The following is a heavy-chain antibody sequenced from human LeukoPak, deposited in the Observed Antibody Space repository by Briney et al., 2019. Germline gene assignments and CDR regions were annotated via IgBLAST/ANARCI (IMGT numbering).Heavy chain of an antibody. Sequence: VKPSETLSLTCTVSGGSISSSNYYWGWIRQPPGKGLEWIGSIYYSGSTYYNPSLQSRVTMSVDTSKTQFSLKMRSVNAADTAVYYCARLAPTLRLLDYWGQGTLVTVSS. CDR1: GGSISSSNYY. CDR3: ARLAPTLRLLDY. J-gene: IGHJ4*02. CDR2: IYYSGST. V-gene: IGHV4-39*01. D-gene: IGHD2-15*01.